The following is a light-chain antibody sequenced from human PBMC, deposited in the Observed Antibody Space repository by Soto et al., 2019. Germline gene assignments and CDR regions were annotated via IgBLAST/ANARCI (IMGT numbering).Light chain of an antibody. CDR3: FSFTPYWTHV. Sequence: QSALTQPASVSGSPGQSITISCTGSSSDIGAYNYVSWFQQYPGKAPKLIISEVSNRPSGVSNRFSGSKSGTAASLTISGLQTDDVSDYVCFSFTPYWTHVCGTGTELT. CDR2: EVS. CDR1: SSDIGAYNY. V-gene: IGLV2-14*01. J-gene: IGLJ1*01.